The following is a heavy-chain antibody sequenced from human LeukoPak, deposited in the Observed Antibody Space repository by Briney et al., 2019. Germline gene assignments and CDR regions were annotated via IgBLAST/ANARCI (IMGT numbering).Heavy chain of an antibody. CDR2: IRGSGDST. Sequence: GGSLRLSCTVSGFTVSSNSMRWVRQARGKGLEWVSGIRGSGDSTYYADSVKGRFTISRDNSKNTLYLQMNTLRAEDTAVYYCARRSGIAVAGAFDYWGQGTLVTVSS. V-gene: IGHV3-23*01. CDR1: GFTVSSNS. CDR3: ARRSGIAVAGAFDY. J-gene: IGHJ4*02. D-gene: IGHD6-19*01.